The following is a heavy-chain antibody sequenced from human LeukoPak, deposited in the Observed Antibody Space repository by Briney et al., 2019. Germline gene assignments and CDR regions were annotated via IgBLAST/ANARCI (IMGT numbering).Heavy chain of an antibody. D-gene: IGHD6-19*01. J-gene: IGHJ4*02. CDR2: ISSSGSAI. CDR3: ARGGSPGY. CDR1: GFTFSSYE. V-gene: IGHV3-48*03. Sequence: GGSLRLSCAASGFTFSSYEMNGVRQAPGKGLEGVSKISSSGSAIYYADSVKGRFTISRDNAKSTLYLQMNSLRAEDTAVYYCARGGSPGYWGQGTLVTVSS.